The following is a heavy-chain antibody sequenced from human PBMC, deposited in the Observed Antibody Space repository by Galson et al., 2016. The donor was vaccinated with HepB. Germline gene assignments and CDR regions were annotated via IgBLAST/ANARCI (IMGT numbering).Heavy chain of an antibody. CDR1: GDSIXXXY. D-gene: IGHD2-8*02. CDR2: XYXXXST. CDR3: ARNIILASYXXXFDT. V-gene: IGHV4-59*01. J-gene: IGHJ3*02. Sequence: SETLSLTCSVSGDSIXXXYWXXXRXXXGKXXXWIXXXYXXXSTXXXPSXXSRVSIXVDTSKNQXXLRXXSVTAAXPAMYYCARNIILASYXXXFDTWGXXTKXPXSS.